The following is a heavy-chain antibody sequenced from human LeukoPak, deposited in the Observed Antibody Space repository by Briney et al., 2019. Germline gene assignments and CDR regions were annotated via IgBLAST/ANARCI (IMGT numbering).Heavy chain of an antibody. CDR2: ISGSGGST. V-gene: IGHV3-23*01. Sequence: PGGSLRLSCAASGFTFSSYAMSWVRQAPGKGLEWVSAISGSGGSTYYADSVKGRFTISRDNSKNTLYLQINSLRAEDTAVYYCAREIVVVPAANDAFDIWGQGTMVTVSS. D-gene: IGHD2-2*01. CDR3: AREIVVVPAANDAFDI. J-gene: IGHJ3*02. CDR1: GFTFSSYA.